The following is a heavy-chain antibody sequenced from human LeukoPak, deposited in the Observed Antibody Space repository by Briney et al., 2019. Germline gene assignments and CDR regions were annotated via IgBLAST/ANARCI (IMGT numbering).Heavy chain of an antibody. V-gene: IGHV3-23*01. CDR1: GFTFSSYA. J-gene: IGHJ4*02. CDR3: AKAHCSSTSCYSYFDY. Sequence: PGGSLRLSCAASGFTFSSYAMSWVRQAPGKGLEWVSAISGSGGSTYYADSVKGRFTISRDNSKNTLYLQMNSLRAEDTALYYCAKAHCSSTSCYSYFDYWGQGTLVTVSS. CDR2: ISGSGGST. D-gene: IGHD2-2*01.